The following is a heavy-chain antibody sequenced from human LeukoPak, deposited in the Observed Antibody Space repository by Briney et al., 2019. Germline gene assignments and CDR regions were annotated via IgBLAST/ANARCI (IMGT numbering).Heavy chain of an antibody. V-gene: IGHV3-7*01. Sequence: GGSLRLSCAASGFTFSNAWMSWVRQAPGKGLEWVANIKQDGSEKYYVDSVKGRFTISRDNAKNSLYLQMNSLRAEDTAVYYCARDLYSSSWYPYYFDYWGQGTLVTVSS. J-gene: IGHJ4*02. CDR1: GFTFSNAW. CDR3: ARDLYSSSWYPYYFDY. D-gene: IGHD6-13*01. CDR2: IKQDGSEK.